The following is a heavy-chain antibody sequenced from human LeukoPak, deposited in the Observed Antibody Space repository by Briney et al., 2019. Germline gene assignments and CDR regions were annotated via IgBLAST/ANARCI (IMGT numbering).Heavy chain of an antibody. CDR3: ARGSPDSFDP. J-gene: IGHJ5*02. V-gene: IGHV4-59*01. CDR2: IYYSGST. CDR1: GGPISSYY. D-gene: IGHD2-21*02. Sequence: SETLSLTCTVSGGPISSYYWSWIRRPPGKGLEWIGYIYYSGSTNYNPSLKSRVTISVDTSKNQFSLKLSSVTAADTAVYYCARGSPDSFDPWGQGTLVTVSS.